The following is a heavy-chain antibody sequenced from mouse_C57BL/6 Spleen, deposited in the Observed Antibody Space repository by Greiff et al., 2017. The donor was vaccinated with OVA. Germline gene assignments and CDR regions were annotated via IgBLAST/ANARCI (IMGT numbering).Heavy chain of an antibody. CDR1: GYTFTSYW. V-gene: IGHV1-50*01. CDR3: ARGEGNYPDDY. D-gene: IGHD2-1*01. CDR2: IDPSDSYT. Sequence: QVQLQQPGAELVKPGASVKLSCKASGYTFTSYWMQWVKQRPGQGLEWIGEIDPSDSYTNYNQKFKGKATLTVDTSSSTAYMELISLTSEDSAVYYCARGEGNYPDDYWGQGTTLTVSS. J-gene: IGHJ2*01.